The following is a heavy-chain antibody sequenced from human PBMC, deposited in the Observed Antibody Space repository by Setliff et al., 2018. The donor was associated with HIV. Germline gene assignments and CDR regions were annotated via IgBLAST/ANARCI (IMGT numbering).Heavy chain of an antibody. CDR1: GYTLTELS. CDR2: FDPEDGET. CDR3: ATDPGYSSTWYSESFQH. Sequence: ASVKVSCKISGYTLTELSIHWVRQAPGKGLEWMANFDPEDGETFYVQKFQCRLTMTEDTSTDTAYMELSSLRSDDTAMYYCATDPGYSSTWYSESFQHWGQGTVVTVSS. V-gene: IGHV1-24*01. D-gene: IGHD6-13*01. J-gene: IGHJ1*01.